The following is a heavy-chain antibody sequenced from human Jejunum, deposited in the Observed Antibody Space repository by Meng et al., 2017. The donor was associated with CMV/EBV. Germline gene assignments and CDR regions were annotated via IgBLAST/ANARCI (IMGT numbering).Heavy chain of an antibody. V-gene: IGHV3-7*01. CDR1: GFTYSNFW. J-gene: IGHJ4*02. CDR2: IKQDGSAT. D-gene: IGHD2-15*01. CDR3: VREDIVVFDY. Sequence: CAVSGFTYSNFWMSWVRQSPGMGLEWVTNIKQDGSATYYADSVKGRFTISRDNAKNSLYLQMDNLRADDTAVYYCVREDIVVFDYWGQGTLVTVSS.